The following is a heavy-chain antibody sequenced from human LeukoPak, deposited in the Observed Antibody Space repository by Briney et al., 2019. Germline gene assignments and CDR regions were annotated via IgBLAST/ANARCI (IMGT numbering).Heavy chain of an antibody. V-gene: IGHV1-46*01. Sequence: GASVKVSCKASGYTFTSYYMHWVRQAPGQGLEWMGIINPSGGSTSYAQKFQGRVTMTRDTSTSTAYMELSSLRSEDTAVYYCARGRPPGGFWSGYYTWGQGTLVTVSS. CDR1: GYTFTSYY. J-gene: IGHJ5*02. CDR2: INPSGGST. CDR3: ARGRPPGGFWSGYYT. D-gene: IGHD3-3*01.